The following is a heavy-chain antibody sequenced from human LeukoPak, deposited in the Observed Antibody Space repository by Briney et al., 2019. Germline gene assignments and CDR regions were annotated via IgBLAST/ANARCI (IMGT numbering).Heavy chain of an antibody. V-gene: IGHV3-15*01. CDR2: IKSKTDGGTT. Sequence: GGSLRLSCAASGFTFSNAWMSWVRQAPGKGLEWVGRIKSKTDGGTTDYAAPVKGRFTIPRDDSKNTLYLQMNSLKTEDTAVYYCTTAVSGYYNVDYWGQGTLVTVSS. CDR3: TTAVSGYYNVDY. J-gene: IGHJ4*02. CDR1: GFTFSNAW. D-gene: IGHD3-9*01.